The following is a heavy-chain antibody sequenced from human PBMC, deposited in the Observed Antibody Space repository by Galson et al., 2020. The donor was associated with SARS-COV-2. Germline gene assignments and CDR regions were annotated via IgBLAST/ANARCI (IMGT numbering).Heavy chain of an antibody. CDR3: ANSPFYFSGWYGGY. D-gene: IGHD6-19*01. CDR1: GCSFTSYY. J-gene: IGHJ4*02. Sequence: SETLSLTCTVSGCSFTSYYWSWIRQPPGKGLQWIGNIHYSGSTNYNTSPNSRVTISVDTSKNQFSLKLTSVTAADTAVYYCANSPFYFSGWYGGYWGQGKMVIVSS. V-gene: IGHV4-59*13. CDR2: IHYSGST.